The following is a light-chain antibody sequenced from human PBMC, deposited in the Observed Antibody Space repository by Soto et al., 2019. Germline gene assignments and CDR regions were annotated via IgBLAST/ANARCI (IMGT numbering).Light chain of an antibody. V-gene: IGKV1-33*01. CDR1: QDIRKY. J-gene: IGKJ2*01. CDR3: QQYGSFPYT. Sequence: DLQLTQSPSSLSATVGDRVTITCQASQDIRKYLNWYQQKPGKAPKLLIYDASNRETGVPSRFSGSGSGTDFSLSIDSLQPEDIATYYCQQYGSFPYTFGQGTELEIK. CDR2: DAS.